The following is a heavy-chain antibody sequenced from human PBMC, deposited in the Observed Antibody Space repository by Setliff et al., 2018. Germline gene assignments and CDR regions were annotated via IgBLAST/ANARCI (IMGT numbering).Heavy chain of an antibody. J-gene: IGHJ5*02. V-gene: IGHV3-7*01. CDR1: GFTFSSLW. CDR2: INEAGREK. CDR3: ARDVYDFRTGQADP. D-gene: IGHD3-3*01. Sequence: GGSLRLSCAASGFTFSSLWMSWVRQAPGKGLEWVANINEAGREKFYVDSVKGRFAISRDNARSSLYLQMNSLRVEDTAVYYCARDVYDFRTGQADPWGQGTLGTVS.